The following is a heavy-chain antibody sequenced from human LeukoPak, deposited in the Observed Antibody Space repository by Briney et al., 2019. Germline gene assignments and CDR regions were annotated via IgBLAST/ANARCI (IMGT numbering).Heavy chain of an antibody. V-gene: IGHV3-23*01. CDR3: AKGDTYYYDSSGSSFDY. J-gene: IGHJ4*02. CDR2: ISGSGGST. Sequence: GGSLRLSCAASGFTISSNYMSWVRQAPGKGLEWVSAISGSGGSTYYADSVKGRFTISRDNSKNTLYLQMNSLRAEDTAVYYCAKGDTYYYDSSGSSFDYWGQGTLVTVSS. CDR1: GFTISSNY. D-gene: IGHD3-22*01.